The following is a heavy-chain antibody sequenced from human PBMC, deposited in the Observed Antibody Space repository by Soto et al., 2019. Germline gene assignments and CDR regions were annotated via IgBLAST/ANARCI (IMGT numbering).Heavy chain of an antibody. J-gene: IGHJ4*02. D-gene: IGHD6-19*01. Sequence: GGSLRLSCAASGFTFSSYWMHWVRQAPGKGLVWVSRINSDGSSTSYADSVKGRFTISKDNAKNTLYLQMNSLRAEDTAVYYCARARMSSGSYYFDYWGQGTLVTVSS. CDR2: INSDGSST. CDR1: GFTFSSYW. V-gene: IGHV3-74*01. CDR3: ARARMSSGSYYFDY.